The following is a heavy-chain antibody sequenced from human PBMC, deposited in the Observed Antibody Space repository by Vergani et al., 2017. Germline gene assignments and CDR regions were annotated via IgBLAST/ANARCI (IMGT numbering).Heavy chain of an antibody. V-gene: IGHV3-23*01. CDR2: LSGSGGST. J-gene: IGHJ1*01. CDR3: AKSGGIAAAGRPMYFQH. Sequence: EVQLLESGGGLVQPGGSLRLSCAASGFTFSSYAMSWVRQAPGKGLEWVSALSGSGGSTYYADSVKGRFTISRDNSKNTLYLQMNSLRAEDTAVYYCAKSGGIAAAGRPMYFQHWGQGTLVTVSS. D-gene: IGHD6-13*01. CDR1: GFTFSSYA.